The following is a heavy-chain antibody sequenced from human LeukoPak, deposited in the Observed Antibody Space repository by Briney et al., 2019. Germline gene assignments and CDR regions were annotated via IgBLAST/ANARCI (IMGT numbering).Heavy chain of an antibody. D-gene: IGHD6-19*01. CDR3: ARGQGWLVDY. CDR2: IKQDGSEK. Sequence: GGSLRLSCAASGFTFSDYGMSWVRQAPGKGLEWVANIKQDGSEKFYVDSVRGRFTISRDNAKNALYLQMNSLRAEDTAIYYCARGQGWLVDYWGQGTLVTVSS. V-gene: IGHV3-7*05. CDR1: GFTFSDYG. J-gene: IGHJ4*02.